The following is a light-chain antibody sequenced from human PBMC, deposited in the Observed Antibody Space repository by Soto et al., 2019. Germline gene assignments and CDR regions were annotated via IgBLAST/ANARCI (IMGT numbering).Light chain of an antibody. CDR1: QTISSW. J-gene: IGKJ1*01. CDR2: AAS. V-gene: IGKV1-5*01. Sequence: DIQMTQSPSIVSASVGDRVTITCRASQTISSWLAWYQQRPGKAPILLIYAASHLESGVTLRFSGSGSGTEFTLTIVSLQPDDFATYYCQQFNSYPWTFGQGTMVEIK. CDR3: QQFNSYPWT.